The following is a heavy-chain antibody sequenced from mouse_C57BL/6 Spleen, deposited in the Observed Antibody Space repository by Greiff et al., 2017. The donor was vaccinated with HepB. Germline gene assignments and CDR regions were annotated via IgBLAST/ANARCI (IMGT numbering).Heavy chain of an antibody. CDR3: AREAPITTVVATDFDY. CDR2: IYPGSGST. Sequence: QVQLQQPGAELVKPGASVKMSCKASGYTFTSYWITWVKQRPGQGLEWIGDIYPGSGSTNYNEKFKSKATLTVDTSSSTAYMQLSSLTSEDSAVYYCAREAPITTVVATDFDYWGQCTTLTVSS. D-gene: IGHD1-1*01. V-gene: IGHV1-55*01. J-gene: IGHJ2*01. CDR1: GYTFTSYW.